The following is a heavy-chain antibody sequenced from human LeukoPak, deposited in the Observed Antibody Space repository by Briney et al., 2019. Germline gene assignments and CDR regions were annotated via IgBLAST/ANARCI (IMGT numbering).Heavy chain of an antibody. D-gene: IGHD4-11*01. CDR3: ARLRTVTTFYFDY. J-gene: IGHJ4*02. CDR1: GYSISSGYY. Sequence: SETLSLTCAVSGYSISSGYYWGWIRQPPGKGVEGIGSIYHSGSTYYNPSLKSRVTISVDTSKNQFSLKLSSVTAADTAVYYCARLRTVTTFYFDYWGQGTLVTVSS. V-gene: IGHV4-38-2*01. CDR2: IYHSGST.